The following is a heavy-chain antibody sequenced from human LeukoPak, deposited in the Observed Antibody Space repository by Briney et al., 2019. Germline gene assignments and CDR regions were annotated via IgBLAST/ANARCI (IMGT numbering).Heavy chain of an antibody. V-gene: IGHV4-30-2*01. D-gene: IGHD3-16*01. J-gene: IGHJ4*02. CDR3: ATTQWGHFDY. Sequence: PSQTLSLTCTVSGGSISSGGYYWSWIRQPPGKGLEWIGYIYHSGSTYYNPSLKSRVTISVDRSKNQFSLKLSSVTAADTAVYYCATTQWGHFDYWGQGTLVTVSS. CDR2: IYHSGST. CDR1: GGSISSGGYY.